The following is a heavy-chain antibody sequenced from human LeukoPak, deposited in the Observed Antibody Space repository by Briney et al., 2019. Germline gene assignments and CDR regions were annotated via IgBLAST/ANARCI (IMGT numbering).Heavy chain of an antibody. CDR3: ARGNDILTGYGFDY. V-gene: IGHV3-7*01. D-gene: IGHD3-9*01. J-gene: IGHJ4*02. CDR1: GFTFSSYW. Sequence: PGGSLRLSCAASGFTFSSYWMSWVRQAPGKGLEWVANIKQDGSEKYYVDSVKGRFTISRDNAKNSLYLQMNSLRAEDTAVYYCARGNDILTGYGFDYWGQGTLVTVSS. CDR2: IKQDGSEK.